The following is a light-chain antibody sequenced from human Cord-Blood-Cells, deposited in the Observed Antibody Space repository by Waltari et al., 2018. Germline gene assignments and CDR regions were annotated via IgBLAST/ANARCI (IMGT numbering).Light chain of an antibody. CDR3: AAWDDSLNRPV. CDR1: SSNIGSNT. V-gene: IGLV1-44*01. J-gene: IGLJ3*02. Sequence: QSVLTQPPSASGTPGQRVSISGSVNSSNIGSNTVTWYHQLPGTAPKLAISSKNQRPSGDPDRCSGSESGTAASLAISGLQSEDEADYYCAAWDDSLNRPVFGGGTKLTVL. CDR2: SKN.